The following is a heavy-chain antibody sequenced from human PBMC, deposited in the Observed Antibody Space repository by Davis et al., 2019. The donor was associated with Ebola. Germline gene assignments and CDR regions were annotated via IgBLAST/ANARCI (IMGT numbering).Heavy chain of an antibody. V-gene: IGHV1-24*01. Sequence: ASVKVSCKVSGYTLTELSMHWVRQAPGKGLEWMGGFDPEDGETIYAQKFQGRVTMTEDTSTDTAYMELSSLRSEDTAVYYCATQSPRITMVQGVIITRSSYSMDVWGQGTTVTVSS. CDR1: GYTLTELS. D-gene: IGHD3-10*01. CDR3: ATQSPRITMVQGVIITRSSYSMDV. CDR2: FDPEDGET. J-gene: IGHJ6*02.